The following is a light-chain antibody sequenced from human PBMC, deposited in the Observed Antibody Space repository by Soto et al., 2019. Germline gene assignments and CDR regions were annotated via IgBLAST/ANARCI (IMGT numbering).Light chain of an antibody. CDR3: HQYDRTRQS. CDR1: QSVLYSSNNKNY. CDR2: WAA. Sequence: DIVMTQSPDSLAVSLGERATINCKSSQSVLYSSNNKNYLAWYQQKPGQPPKLLIHWAATRESGVPDRFSGSGSRTDLSLSVPSLQAEDGPVYCCHQYDRTRQSFGQGTKLEIK. J-gene: IGKJ2*01. V-gene: IGKV4-1*01.